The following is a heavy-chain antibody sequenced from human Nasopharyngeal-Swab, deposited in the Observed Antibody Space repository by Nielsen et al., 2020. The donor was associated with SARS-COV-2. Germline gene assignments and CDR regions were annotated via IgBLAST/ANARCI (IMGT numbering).Heavy chain of an antibody. Sequence: SETLSLTCAVYGGSFSGYYWSWIRQPPGKGLEWIGEINHSGSTNYNPSLKSRVTISVDTSKNQFSLKLSSVTAADTAVYYCARAHYDYVWGTYHDYWGQGTLVTVSS. CDR2: INHSGST. CDR3: ARAHYDYVWGTYHDY. J-gene: IGHJ4*02. D-gene: IGHD3-16*02. CDR1: GGSFSGYY. V-gene: IGHV4-34*01.